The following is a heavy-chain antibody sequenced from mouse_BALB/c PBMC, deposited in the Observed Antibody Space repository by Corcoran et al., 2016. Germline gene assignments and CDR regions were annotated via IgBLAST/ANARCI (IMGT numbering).Heavy chain of an antibody. CDR2: IYPGSGST. CDR3: ASPYYFDY. J-gene: IGHJ2*01. Sequence: QVQLQQCGPELVKPGASVKMSCKASGYTVTDYVISWVKERTGQGFEWIGEIYPGSGSTYYNEKFKGKATLTADKSSNTAYMELSSLTSEDSAVYFCASPYYFDYWGQGTTLTVSS. CDR1: GYTVTDYV. V-gene: IGHV1-81*01.